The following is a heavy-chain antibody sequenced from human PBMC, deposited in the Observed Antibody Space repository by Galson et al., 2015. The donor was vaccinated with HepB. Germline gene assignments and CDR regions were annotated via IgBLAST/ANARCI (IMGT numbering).Heavy chain of an antibody. CDR2: MNPNSGNT. Sequence: SVKVSYKASGYTFTSYDINWVRQATGQGLEWMGWMNPNSGNTGYAQKFQGRVTMTRNTSISTAYMELSSLRSEDTAVYYCAREGTYYDFWSGYYYPYGMDVWGQGTTVTVSS. D-gene: IGHD3-3*01. J-gene: IGHJ6*02. CDR1: GYTFTSYD. V-gene: IGHV1-8*01. CDR3: AREGTYYDFWSGYYYPYGMDV.